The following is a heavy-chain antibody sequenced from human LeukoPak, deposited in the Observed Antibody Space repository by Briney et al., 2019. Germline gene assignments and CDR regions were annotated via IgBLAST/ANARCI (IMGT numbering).Heavy chain of an antibody. CDR2: IYYSGST. V-gene: IGHV4-59*01. Sequence: SETLSLTCTVSGGSISSYYWSWIRQPPGKGLEWIGYIYYSGSTNYNPSLKSRVTLSVDTSKNQFSLKLSSVTAADTAVYYCARGIFYYFQHWGQGTLVTVSS. J-gene: IGHJ1*01. CDR3: ARGIFYYFQH. CDR1: GGSISSYY. D-gene: IGHD2-21*01.